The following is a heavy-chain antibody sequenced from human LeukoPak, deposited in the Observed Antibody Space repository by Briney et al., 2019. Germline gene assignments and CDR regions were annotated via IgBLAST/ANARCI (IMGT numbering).Heavy chain of an antibody. J-gene: IGHJ6*03. CDR1: GFTCSSYA. CDR3: AKLGGQEVYHYYVGV. D-gene: IGHD3-16*01. CDR2: IIDSGDIT. Sequence: GGSLRLSCEASGFTCSSYAMSWLRQAPGKGMEWVSGIIDSGDITYYANSVKGRFTVSRDNSKNTLYLQMNSLRAEDTAVYYCAKLGGQEVYHYYVGVWGKGTTVAVSS. V-gene: IGHV3-23*01.